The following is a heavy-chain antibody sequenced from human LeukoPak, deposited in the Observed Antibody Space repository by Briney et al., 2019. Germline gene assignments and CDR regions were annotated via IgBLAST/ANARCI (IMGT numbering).Heavy chain of an antibody. CDR2: IYPNRGGT. CDR1: GYIFTGYH. V-gene: IGHV1-2*02. J-gene: IGHJ4*02. D-gene: IGHD6-13*01. CDR3: ARDGFTSSWYLDY. Sequence: ASVKVSCKASGYIFTGYHIHWVRQAPGQGVEWMGWIYPNRGGTNYARKLQGRVTMTTDTSTTTAYMELRSLRSDDTAVYFCARDGFTSSWYLDYWGQGTLVTVSS.